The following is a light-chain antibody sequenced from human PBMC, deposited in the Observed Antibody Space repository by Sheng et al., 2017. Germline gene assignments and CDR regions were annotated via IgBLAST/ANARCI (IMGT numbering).Light chain of an antibody. CDR2: HND. J-gene: IGLJ2*01. V-gene: IGLV1-44*01. CDR3: ASWDDSMTGL. CDR1: TSNIGNNI. Sequence: QSVLTQPPSASGTPGQRVTMSCSGSTSNIGNNIVSWYQQVPGTAPKLVIYHNDRRPSGVPDRFSGSKSGTSASLAISGLQSDDEATYYCASWDDSMTGLFGGGTTADRP.